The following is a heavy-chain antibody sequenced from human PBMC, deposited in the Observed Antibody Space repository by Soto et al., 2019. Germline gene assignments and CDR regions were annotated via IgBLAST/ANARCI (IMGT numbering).Heavy chain of an antibody. V-gene: IGHV3-7*01. J-gene: IGHJ1*01. Sequence: GGSLRLSCAASGFTLSSYWMSWVRQVPGKGLDWLANLKQYGIEKYYVDFVKGRFTISRDNAKNSLFLQMNSLRAEDTAVYYCARLLLAYCGGDCLPEYFQHWGQGTMVTVSS. CDR1: GFTLSSYW. CDR2: LKQYGIEK. CDR3: ARLLLAYCGGDCLPEYFQH. D-gene: IGHD2-21*01.